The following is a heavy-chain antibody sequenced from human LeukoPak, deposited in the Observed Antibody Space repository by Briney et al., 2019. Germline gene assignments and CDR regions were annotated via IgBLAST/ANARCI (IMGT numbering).Heavy chain of an antibody. Sequence: GGSLRLSCAASGFTFDDYTMRWVRQAPAKGLEWVSVISFDGRNSFYADSVKGRFTVSRDNKKKSLFLQMNSLRDEDTALYYCAKARKRGYAYGSVDSWGRGTLVTVSS. D-gene: IGHD5-18*01. CDR2: ISFDGRNS. V-gene: IGHV3-43*01. CDR3: AKARKRGYAYGSVDS. J-gene: IGHJ4*02. CDR1: GFTFDDYT.